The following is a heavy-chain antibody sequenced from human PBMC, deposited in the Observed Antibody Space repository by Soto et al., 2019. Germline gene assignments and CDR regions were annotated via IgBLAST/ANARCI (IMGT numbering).Heavy chain of an antibody. V-gene: IGHV3-30*18. Sequence: ESGGGVVQPGRSLRLSCAASGFTFSSYGMHWVRQAPGKGLEWVAVISYDGSNKYYADSVKGRFTISRDNSKNTLYLQMNSLRAEDTAVYYCAKDGGEQWLVPHYFFDYWGQGTLVTVSS. D-gene: IGHD6-19*01. CDR2: ISYDGSNK. J-gene: IGHJ4*02. CDR3: AKDGGEQWLVPHYFFDY. CDR1: GFTFSSYG.